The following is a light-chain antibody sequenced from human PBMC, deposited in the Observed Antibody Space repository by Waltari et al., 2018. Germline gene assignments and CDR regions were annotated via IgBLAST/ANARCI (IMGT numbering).Light chain of an antibody. J-gene: IGLJ3*02. CDR3: SSYKRGATWV. CDR1: SRDVGGYTY. V-gene: IGLV2-14*03. Sequence: QSALTQPASVSGSPGQSITISCAGTSRDVGGYTYDSWYQQHPGKAPKLIIYDVTNRPSGVSNRFSGSKSGNTASLTISGLQAEDESDYYCSSYKRGATWVFGGGTKLTVL. CDR2: DVT.